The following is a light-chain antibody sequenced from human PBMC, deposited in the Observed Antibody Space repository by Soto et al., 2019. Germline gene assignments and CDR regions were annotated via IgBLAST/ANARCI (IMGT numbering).Light chain of an antibody. V-gene: IGKV3-11*01. CDR1: QSVSSY. CDR3: QQRSNCPSLT. J-gene: IGKJ4*01. Sequence: EIVLTQSPATLSLSPGERATLSCRASQSVSSYLAWYQQKPGQAPRLLIYDASNRATGITARFSGSGSGTGFTLTITGLEPEDFAVYFYQQRSNCPSLTCGGGNKVEIK. CDR2: DAS.